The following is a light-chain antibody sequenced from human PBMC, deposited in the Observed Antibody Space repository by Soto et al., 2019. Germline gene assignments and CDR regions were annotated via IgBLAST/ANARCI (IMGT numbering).Light chain of an antibody. V-gene: IGKV1-5*01. CDR2: DAS. CDR1: QSISVW. J-gene: IGKJ1*01. Sequence: DIQMTQSPSTLSASVGERVTITCRASQSISVWMAWYQQKPGRAPKLLIYDASNLESGVPSRFSGSGSGTEFTLAISSLQPDDFATYYCQKYNSYSWTFGQGTKVEIK. CDR3: QKYNSYSWT.